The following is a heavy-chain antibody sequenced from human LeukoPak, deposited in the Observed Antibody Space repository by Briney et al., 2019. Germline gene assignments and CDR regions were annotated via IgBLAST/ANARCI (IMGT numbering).Heavy chain of an antibody. CDR3: AGNTYYYDSSGLN. V-gene: IGHV3-30-3*01. J-gene: IGHJ4*02. D-gene: IGHD3-22*01. Sequence: PGGSLRLSCAASGFTFSSYAMHWVRQAPGKGLEWVAVISYDGSNKYYADSVKGRFTISRDNSKNTLCLQMNSLRAEDTAVYYCAGNTYYYDSSGLNWGQGTLVTVSS. CDR2: ISYDGSNK. CDR1: GFTFSSYA.